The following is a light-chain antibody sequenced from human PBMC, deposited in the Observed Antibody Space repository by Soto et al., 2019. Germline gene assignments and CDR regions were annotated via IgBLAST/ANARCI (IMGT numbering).Light chain of an antibody. Sequence: SVLTQPPSVSGAPGQRVTISCTGSSSNIGAGYEVHWYQQHPGTAPKVLIYGNSNRPSGVPDRFSGSKSGTSASLAITGLQAEDEADYYCQSYDSSLSGYVFGTGTKVTVL. J-gene: IGLJ1*01. CDR3: QSYDSSLSGYV. CDR1: SSNIGAGYE. V-gene: IGLV1-40*01. CDR2: GNS.